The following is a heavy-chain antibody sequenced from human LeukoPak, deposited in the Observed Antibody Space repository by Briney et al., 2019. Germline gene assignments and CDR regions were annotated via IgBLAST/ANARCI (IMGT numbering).Heavy chain of an antibody. CDR1: GYTFTGSY. Sequence: PSVKVSCKASGYTFTGSYMHWVRQAPGQGLEWMGWINPNSGGTNYAQKFQGRVTMTGDTSISTAYMELSRLRSDDTAVYCCARDLIVGAPRPLDYWGQGTLVTVSS. CDR3: ARDLIVGAPRPLDY. J-gene: IGHJ4*02. CDR2: INPNSGGT. V-gene: IGHV1-2*02. D-gene: IGHD1-26*01.